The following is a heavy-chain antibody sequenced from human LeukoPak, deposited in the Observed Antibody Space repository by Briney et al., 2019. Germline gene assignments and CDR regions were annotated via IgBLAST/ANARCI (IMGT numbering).Heavy chain of an antibody. J-gene: IGHJ4*02. CDR2: IYYSGST. Sequence: SQTLSLTCTVSGGSISSGGHYWSWIRQHPGKGLEWIGYIYYSGSTYYNPSLKSRVTISVDTSKNQFSLKLSSVTAADTAVYYCARTTYYYDSSGHPDYWGQGTLVTVSS. CDR1: GGSISSGGHY. V-gene: IGHV4-31*03. CDR3: ARTTYYYDSSGHPDY. D-gene: IGHD3-22*01.